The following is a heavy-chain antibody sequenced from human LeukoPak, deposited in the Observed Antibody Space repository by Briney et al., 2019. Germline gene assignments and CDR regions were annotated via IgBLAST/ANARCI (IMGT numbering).Heavy chain of an antibody. CDR2: IYYSGST. V-gene: IGHV4-59*08. J-gene: IGHJ4*02. D-gene: IGHD3-10*01. CDR1: GGSISSYY. Sequence: SETLSLTCTVSGGSISSYYWSWIRQPPGKGLEWIGYIYYSGSTNYNPSLKSRVTISVDTSKNQFSLKLSSVTAADTAVYYCARHYYGSGSYILFDYWGQGTLVTVSS. CDR3: ARHYYGSGSYILFDY.